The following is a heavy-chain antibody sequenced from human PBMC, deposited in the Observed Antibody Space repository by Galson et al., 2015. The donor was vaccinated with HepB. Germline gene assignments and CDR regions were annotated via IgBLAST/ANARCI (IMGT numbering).Heavy chain of an antibody. J-gene: IGHJ4*02. Sequence: PALVKPTQTLTLTCTFSGFSLTTTGVRVSWIRQPPGKALEWLARIDWDEDKFYSTSLKTRLSISKDTSKNQVVLTMTNMDPVDTATYYCARHRGYSFGAFEYWGQGILVTVSS. CDR3: ARHRGYSFGAFEY. D-gene: IGHD5-18*01. CDR1: GFSLTTTGVR. CDR2: IDWDEDK. V-gene: IGHV2-70*04.